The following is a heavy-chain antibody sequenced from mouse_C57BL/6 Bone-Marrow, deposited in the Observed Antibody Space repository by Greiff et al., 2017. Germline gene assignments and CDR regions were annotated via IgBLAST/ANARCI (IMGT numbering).Heavy chain of an antibody. CDR1: GYTFTSYG. V-gene: IGHV1-81*01. D-gene: IGHD3-1*01. CDR2: IYPRSGNT. Sequence: QVHVKQSGAELARPGASVKLSCKASGYTFTSYGISWVKQRTGQGLEWIGEIYPRSGNTYYNEKFKGKATLTADKSSSTAYMELRSLTSEDSAVYFCARGLPHWYFDVWGTGTTVTVSS. J-gene: IGHJ1*03. CDR3: ARGLPHWYFDV.